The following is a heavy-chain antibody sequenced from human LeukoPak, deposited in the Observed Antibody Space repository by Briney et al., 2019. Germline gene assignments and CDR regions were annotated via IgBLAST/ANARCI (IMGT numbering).Heavy chain of an antibody. CDR2: IYYSGST. D-gene: IGHD3-16*01. J-gene: IGHJ4*02. CDR1: GGPISRYY. CDR3: AREGRGVGVDY. V-gene: IGHV4-59*01. Sequence: PSDPLTLPCTVSGGPISRYYWSWIRQPPGKGLEWIGYIYYSGSTNYNPSLKSRVTISVDTSKNQFSLKLSSVTAADTAVYYCAREGRGVGVDYWGQGTLVTVSS.